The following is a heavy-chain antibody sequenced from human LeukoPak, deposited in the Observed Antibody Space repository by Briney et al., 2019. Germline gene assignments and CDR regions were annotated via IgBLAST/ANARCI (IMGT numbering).Heavy chain of an antibody. Sequence: SVKVSCKASGGTFSSYAISWVRQAPGQGLEWMGGIIPIFGTANYAQKFQGRVTITADKSTSTAYMELSSLRSEDTAVYYCARSPSVLRFLEWLSYGDNWFDPWGQGTLVTVSS. V-gene: IGHV1-69*06. CDR3: ARSPSVLRFLEWLSYGDNWFDP. CDR1: GGTFSSYA. CDR2: IIPIFGTA. J-gene: IGHJ5*02. D-gene: IGHD3-3*01.